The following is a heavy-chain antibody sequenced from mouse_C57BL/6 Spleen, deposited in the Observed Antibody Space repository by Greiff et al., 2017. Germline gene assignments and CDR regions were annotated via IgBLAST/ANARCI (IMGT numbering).Heavy chain of an antibody. CDR1: GYTFTDYE. V-gene: IGHV1-15*01. CDR3: TRWGFDY. J-gene: IGHJ2*01. Sequence: QVQLKQSGAELVRPGASVTLSCKASGYTFTDYEMYWVKQTPVHGLEWIGAIDPETGGTAYNQKFKGKAILTADKSSSTAYMELRSLTSEDSAVYYCTRWGFDYWGQGTTLTVSS. CDR2: IDPETGGT.